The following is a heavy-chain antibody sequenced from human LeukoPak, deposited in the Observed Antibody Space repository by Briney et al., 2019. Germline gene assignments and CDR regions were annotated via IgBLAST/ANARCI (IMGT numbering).Heavy chain of an antibody. CDR3: VTTYSFDNI. V-gene: IGHV4-38-2*02. J-gene: IGHJ3*02. Sequence: SETLSLTCTVSGHSINSAYYWGWIQQPPGKGLEWIGCLYHSGSTYSSPSLKSRVTISLDTSKNQFSLRLTSVTAADTAMYYCVTTYSFDNIWGQGTMVTVSS. D-gene: IGHD3-22*01. CDR1: GHSINSAYY. CDR2: LYHSGST.